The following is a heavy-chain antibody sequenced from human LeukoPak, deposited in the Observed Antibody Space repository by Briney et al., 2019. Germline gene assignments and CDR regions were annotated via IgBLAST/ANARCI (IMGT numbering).Heavy chain of an antibody. CDR1: GFTSSSYA. CDR3: AKDTLLYNSSGYYTFDY. CDR2: ISGSGGST. Sequence: PGGSLRLSCAASGFTSSSYAMSWVRQAPGKGLEWVSAISGSGGSTYYADSVKGRFTISRDNSKNTLYLQMDSLRAEDTAVYYCAKDTLLYNSSGYYTFDYWGQGTLVTVSS. D-gene: IGHD3-22*01. V-gene: IGHV3-23*01. J-gene: IGHJ4*02.